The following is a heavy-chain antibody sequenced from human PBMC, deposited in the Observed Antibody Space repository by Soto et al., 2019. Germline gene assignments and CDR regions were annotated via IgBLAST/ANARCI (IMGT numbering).Heavy chain of an antibody. CDR3: AREMATISRYWYFDL. V-gene: IGHV3-33*01. J-gene: IGHJ2*01. CDR2: IWYDGSNK. CDR1: GFTFSSYG. Sequence: QVQLVESGGGVVQPGRSLRLSCAASGFTFSSYGMHWVRQAPGKGLEWVAVIWYDGSNKYYADSVKGRFTISRDNSKNTLYLEMNSLRAEDTAVYYCAREMATISRYWYFDLWGRGTLVTVSS. D-gene: IGHD5-12*01.